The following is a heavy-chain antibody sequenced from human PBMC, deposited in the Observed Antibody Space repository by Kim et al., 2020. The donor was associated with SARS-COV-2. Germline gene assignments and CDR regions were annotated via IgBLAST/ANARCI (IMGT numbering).Heavy chain of an antibody. CDR2: ISYDGSNK. CDR1: GFTFSSYG. D-gene: IGHD3-16*01. Sequence: GGSLRLSCAASGFTFSSYGMHWVRQAPGKGLEWVAVISYDGSNKYYADSVKGRFTISRDNSKNTLYLQMNSLRAEDTAVYYCAKCLGGSYYYGMDVWGQGTTVTVSS. CDR3: AKCLGGSYYYGMDV. J-gene: IGHJ6*02. V-gene: IGHV3-30*18.